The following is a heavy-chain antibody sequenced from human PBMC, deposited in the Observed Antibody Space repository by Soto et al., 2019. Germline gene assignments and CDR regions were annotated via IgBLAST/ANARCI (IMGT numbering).Heavy chain of an antibody. CDR1: GFTFSSYA. CDR2: VSGSGGST. CDR3: ARRGPGTYFDY. V-gene: IGHV3-23*01. J-gene: IGHJ4*02. Sequence: EVQLLESGGGLVQPGGSLRLSCAASGFTFSSYAMRWVRQAPGKGLEWVSAVSGSGGSTYYADSVKGRFAISRDNSKNTLYLQMNSLRAEDTAVYYCARRGPGTYFDYWGQGTLVTVSS. D-gene: IGHD6-13*01.